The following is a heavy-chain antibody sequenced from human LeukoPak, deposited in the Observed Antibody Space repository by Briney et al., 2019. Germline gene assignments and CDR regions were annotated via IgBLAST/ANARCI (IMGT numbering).Heavy chain of an antibody. Sequence: GGSLRLSCAATGFTFSHYGMSWVRQAPGKGLEWASSLSGSGNKTYYADSVNGRFTISRDNSKDTLYLEMSSLGVDDTAIYYCAKMWRVRGVTTPDYWGQGALVTVDS. V-gene: IGHV3-23*01. CDR1: GFTFSHYG. D-gene: IGHD3-10*01. J-gene: IGHJ4*02. CDR3: AKMWRVRGVTTPDY. CDR2: LSGSGNKT.